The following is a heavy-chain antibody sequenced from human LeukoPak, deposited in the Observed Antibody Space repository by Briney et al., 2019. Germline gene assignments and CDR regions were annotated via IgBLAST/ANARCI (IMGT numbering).Heavy chain of an antibody. CDR1: GFTFSSYG. J-gene: IGHJ5*02. V-gene: IGHV3-30*02. D-gene: IGHD5-12*01. CDR2: IRYDGSNK. Sequence: PGGSLRLSCAASGFTFSSYGMHWVRQAPGKGLEWVAFIRYDGSNKYYADSVKGRFTISRDNSKNTLYLQMNSLRAEDTAVYYCAKDGYSGYDFFFGWFDPWGQGTLVTVSS. CDR3: AKDGYSGYDFFFGWFDP.